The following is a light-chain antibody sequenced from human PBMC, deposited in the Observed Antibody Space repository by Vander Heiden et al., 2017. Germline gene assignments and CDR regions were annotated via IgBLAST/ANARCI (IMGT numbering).Light chain of an antibody. V-gene: IGKV1-33*01. J-gene: IGKJ2*01. CDR3: QQDYNLPYT. CDR2: DAS. Sequence: DTEITQSPYSLSVSIGDRVNISCQARQDIRNYLNWYQQKPGKAPKLLIYDASNLETGVPSRFSASGSGTDFTFTISSLQPEDIATYYCQQDYNLPYTFGQGTKVEIK. CDR1: QDIRNY.